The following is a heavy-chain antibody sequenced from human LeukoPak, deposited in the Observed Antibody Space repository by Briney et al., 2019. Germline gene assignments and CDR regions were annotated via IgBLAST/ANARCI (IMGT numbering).Heavy chain of an antibody. CDR1: GFTFSNHG. CDR3: AKDDAWLRFGE. V-gene: IGHV3-23*01. D-gene: IGHD3-10*01. CDR2: ISPSGDIT. J-gene: IGHJ4*02. Sequence: GGSLRLSCAASGFTFSNHGMNWVRQASGKGLEWVSGISPSGDITYYADSVKGRFTISRDNSKNTLYLEVISLTAEDTAVYYCAKDDAWLRFGEWSQGTLVTVSP.